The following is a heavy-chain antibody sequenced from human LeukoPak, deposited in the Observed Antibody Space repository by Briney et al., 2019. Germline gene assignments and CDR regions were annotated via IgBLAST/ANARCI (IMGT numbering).Heavy chain of an antibody. CDR2: IFYTGNT. CDR1: GGSISISGYY. J-gene: IGHJ4*02. Sequence: SETLSLTCTVSGGSISISGYYWGWIRQPPGKGLEWIGSIFYTGNTYYNPSLKSRVTISVDTSKNQFSLNLSSVTAADTAVYYCARHDREYCGGDSCYPHFDYWGQGTLVTVSS. CDR3: ARHDREYCGGDSCYPHFDY. D-gene: IGHD2-15*01. V-gene: IGHV4-39*01.